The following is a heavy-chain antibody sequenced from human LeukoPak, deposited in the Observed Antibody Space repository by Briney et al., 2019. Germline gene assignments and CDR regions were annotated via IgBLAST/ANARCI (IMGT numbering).Heavy chain of an antibody. Sequence: PSETLSLTCAVYGGSLSGYYWSWIRQPPGKGLEWIGEINHSGSTNYNPSLKSRVTISVDTSKNQFSLKLSSVTAADTAVYYCARAPGQLVFDYWGQGALVTVSS. CDR1: GGSLSGYY. CDR3: ARAPGQLVFDY. J-gene: IGHJ4*02. V-gene: IGHV4-34*01. D-gene: IGHD6-6*01. CDR2: INHSGST.